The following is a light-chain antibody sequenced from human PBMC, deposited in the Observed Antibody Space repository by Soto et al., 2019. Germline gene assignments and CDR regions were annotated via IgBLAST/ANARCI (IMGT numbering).Light chain of an antibody. J-gene: IGLJ1*01. Sequence: QSALTQPPSASGSPGQSVTISCTGTSSDVGGYKYVYWYQQHPGKAPKLMIFEVNKRPSGVPDRFSCSKSGNTASLTVSGLQAEDEADYYCSSYAGINNLGVFGTGTKLTVL. CDR2: EVN. CDR3: SSYAGINNLGV. CDR1: SSDVGGYKY. V-gene: IGLV2-8*01.